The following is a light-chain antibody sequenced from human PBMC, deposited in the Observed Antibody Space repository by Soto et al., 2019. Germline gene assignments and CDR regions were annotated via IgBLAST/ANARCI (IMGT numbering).Light chain of an antibody. CDR3: QQYNSYWT. J-gene: IGKJ1*01. Sequence: DIQMTQSAATLSASFGDRVTITCRASQSISSWLAWYQQKPVKAPELLIYKASSLESGVPSRFSGSGSGTEFTLTISSLKPDDFATDYCQQYNSYWTFGQGTKVDIK. CDR1: QSISSW. CDR2: KAS. V-gene: IGKV1-5*03.